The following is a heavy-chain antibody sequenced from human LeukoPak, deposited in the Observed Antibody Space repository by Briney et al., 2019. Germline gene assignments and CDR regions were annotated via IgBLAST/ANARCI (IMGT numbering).Heavy chain of an antibody. CDR2: ISWNSGSI. D-gene: IGHD6-19*01. CDR3: AKDNRRHYTSGPNPDSLH. V-gene: IGHV3-9*01. CDR1: GLTFEDYA. Sequence: GRSLRLSCAASGLTFEDYAMHWVRQTPGKGLEWVSGISWNSGSIDYADSVKGRFTISRDNAKNSLYLQMNSLRVEDTAFYYCAKDNRRHYTSGPNPDSLHWGQGALVTVSS. J-gene: IGHJ4*02.